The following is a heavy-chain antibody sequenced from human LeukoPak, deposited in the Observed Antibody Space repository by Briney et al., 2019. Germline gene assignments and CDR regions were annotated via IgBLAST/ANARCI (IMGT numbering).Heavy chain of an antibody. V-gene: IGHV3-48*03. CDR2: ISSSGSTI. D-gene: IGHD4-11*01. Sequence: GGSLRLSCAASGFTFSSYEMSWVRQAPGKGLEWVSYISSSGSTIYYADSVKGRFTISRDNAKNSLYLQMNSLRAEDTAVYYCARTTVTTRPDYWGQGTLVTVSS. J-gene: IGHJ4*02. CDR1: GFTFSSYE. CDR3: ARTTVTTRPDY.